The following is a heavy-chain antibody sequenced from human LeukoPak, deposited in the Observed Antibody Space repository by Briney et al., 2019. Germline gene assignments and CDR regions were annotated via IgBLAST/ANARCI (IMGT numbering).Heavy chain of an antibody. CDR1: GGSISSYY. CDR3: ARHGGFWYFDL. Sequence: SETLSLTCTVSGGSISSYYWSWLRQPPGKGLEWIGYIYYSGSTNYNPSLKSRVTISVDTSKNQFSLKLSSVTAADTAVYYCARHGGFWYFDLWGRGTLVTVSS. CDR2: IYYSGST. D-gene: IGHD3-16*01. V-gene: IGHV4-59*08. J-gene: IGHJ2*01.